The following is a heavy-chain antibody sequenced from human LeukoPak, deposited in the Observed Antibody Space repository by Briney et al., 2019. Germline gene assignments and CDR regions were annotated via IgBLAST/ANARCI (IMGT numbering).Heavy chain of an antibody. CDR3: AWGGIAAFDS. D-gene: IGHD2-21*01. CDR2: ISSSSSTI. CDR1: GFTFSSYS. J-gene: IGHJ4*02. Sequence: GGSLRLSCAASGFTFSSYSMNWVRQAPGKGLEWVSYISSSSSTIYYADSVKGRFTISRDNAKNSLYLQMNSLRAEDTAVYYCAWGGIAAFDSWGQGTLVTVSS. V-gene: IGHV3-48*01.